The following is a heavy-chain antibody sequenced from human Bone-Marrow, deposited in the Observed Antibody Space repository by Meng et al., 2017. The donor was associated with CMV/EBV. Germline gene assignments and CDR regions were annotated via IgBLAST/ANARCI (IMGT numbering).Heavy chain of an antibody. CDR2: ISSSSNYI. CDR3: ARSYYDFWSGDGYFDY. D-gene: IGHD3-3*01. J-gene: IGHJ4*02. Sequence: GESLKISCAASGFTFSSYSMNWVRQAPGKGLEWVSSISSSSNYIYYADSVKGRFTISRDNAKNSLYLQMNSLRAEDTAVYYCARSYYDFWSGDGYFDYWGQGTLVTVSS. CDR1: GFTFSSYS. V-gene: IGHV3-21*01.